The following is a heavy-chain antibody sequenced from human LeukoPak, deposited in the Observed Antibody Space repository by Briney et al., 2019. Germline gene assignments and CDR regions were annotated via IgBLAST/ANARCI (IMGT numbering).Heavy chain of an antibody. V-gene: IGHV1-46*01. J-gene: IGHJ6*02. CDR3: ARVSMVTGGGMDV. D-gene: IGHD5-18*01. CDR1: GYTFTSYY. CDR2: INPSGGST. Sequence: ASVKVSCKASGYTFTSYYMHWVRQAPGQGLEWMGIINPSGGSTSYAQKFQGRVTMTRDTSTSTVYMELSSLGSEDTAVYYCARVSMVTGGGMDVWGQGTTVTVSS.